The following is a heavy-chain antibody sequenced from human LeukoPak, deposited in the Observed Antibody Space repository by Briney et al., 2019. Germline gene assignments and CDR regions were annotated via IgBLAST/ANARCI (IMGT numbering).Heavy chain of an antibody. J-gene: IGHJ4*02. V-gene: IGHV3-21*04. CDR2: TTPDGTYI. D-gene: IGHD2-2*01. CDR1: GFTFSDSD. Sequence: GGSLRLSCAASGFTFSDSDMEWVRQGPGKGLEWVSSTTPDGTYIYYADSVRGRFTISRDNSKKTLFLQMNSLRAEDTAVYYCAKDLAPAAYWGQGTLVTVSS. CDR3: AKDLAPAAY.